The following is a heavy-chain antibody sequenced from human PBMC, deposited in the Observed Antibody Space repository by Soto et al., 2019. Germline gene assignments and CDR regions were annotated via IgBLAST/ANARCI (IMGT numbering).Heavy chain of an antibody. J-gene: IGHJ4*01. CDR2: VNPATGHT. V-gene: IGHV1-3*05. CDR3: PGEGWFLDD. D-gene: IGHD3-10*01. CDR1: GYTFIRYA. Sequence: QVQLVQSGADERKPGASVKLSCRASGYTFIRYAIHWVRQAPGHRLEWMGCVNPATGHTEYSQKLQCRVTITRDTSEKTGYMKLSSLRSEDTAVYYCPGEGWFLDDWGHGTLVTVAS.